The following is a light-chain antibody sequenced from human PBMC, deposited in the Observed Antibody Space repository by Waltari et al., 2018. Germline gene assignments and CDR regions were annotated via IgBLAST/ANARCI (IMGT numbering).Light chain of an antibody. Sequence: DIQMTQSPSTLSASVGDRVTITCRDSQSISSWLAWYQQKPGKAPKLLIDKASTLEGGVPSRFIGRGSGREFTLTISSLQPDDFATYYCQHYDSYPVTFGQGTKVDIK. CDR2: KAS. J-gene: IGKJ1*01. CDR3: QHYDSYPVT. CDR1: QSISSW. V-gene: IGKV1-5*03.